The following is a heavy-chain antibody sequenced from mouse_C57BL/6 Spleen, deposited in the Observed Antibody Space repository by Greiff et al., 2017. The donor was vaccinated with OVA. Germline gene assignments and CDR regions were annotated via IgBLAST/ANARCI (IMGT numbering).Heavy chain of an antibody. Sequence: QVQLKQPGAELVMPGASVKLSCKASGYTFTSYWMHWVKQRPGQGLEWIGEIDPSDSYTNYNQKFKGKSTLTVDKSSSTAYMQLSSLTSEDSAVYYCARSGYYSNFYAMDYWGQGTSVTVSS. D-gene: IGHD2-5*01. CDR3: ARSGYYSNFYAMDY. CDR1: GYTFTSYW. J-gene: IGHJ4*01. V-gene: IGHV1-69*01. CDR2: IDPSDSYT.